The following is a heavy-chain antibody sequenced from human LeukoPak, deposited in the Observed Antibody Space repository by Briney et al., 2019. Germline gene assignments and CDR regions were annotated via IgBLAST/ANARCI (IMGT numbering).Heavy chain of an antibody. V-gene: IGHV6-1*01. J-gene: IGHJ4*02. D-gene: IGHD6-19*01. CDR3: ARAPKAGLDEYYFDY. Sequence: SQTLSLTCAISGDSVSSNSAAWNWIRQSPSRGLEWLGRTYYRSKCYNDYAVSVTSRITINPGTSKNQFSLQLNSVTPEDTAVYYCARAPKAGLDEYYFDYWGQGTLVTVSS. CDR2: TYYRSKCYN. CDR1: GDSVSSNSAA.